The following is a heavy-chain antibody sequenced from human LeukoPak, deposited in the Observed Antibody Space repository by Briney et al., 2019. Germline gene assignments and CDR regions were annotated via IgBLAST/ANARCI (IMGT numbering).Heavy chain of an antibody. CDR3: ARDTSSAWYGLIDY. CDR1: GFTFSSFW. V-gene: IGHV3-7*01. Sequence: GGSLRLSCAASGFTFSSFWMGWVRQAPGKGLEWVATIKQDGSEKNSVDSVKGRFTISRDNAKNSLYLQMNSLRAEDTAVYFCARDTSSAWYGLIDYWGQGSLVTVSS. D-gene: IGHD6-19*01. J-gene: IGHJ4*02. CDR2: IKQDGSEK.